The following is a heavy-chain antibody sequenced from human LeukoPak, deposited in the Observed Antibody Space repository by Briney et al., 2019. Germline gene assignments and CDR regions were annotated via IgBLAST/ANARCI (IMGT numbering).Heavy chain of an antibody. CDR2: IYYRGST. D-gene: IGHD3-3*01. J-gene: IGHJ6*03. V-gene: IGHV4-39*01. Sequence: PSETLSLTCTVSRGSISSSSYYWGWIRHPPGKGLEWIASIYYRGSTYYSPSLKSRVTISVDTSKNQFSLKLSSVTAADTAVYYCARGMTLDYDFWSGYSRSQRRKGRIYYMDVWGKGTTVTVSS. CDR1: RGSISSSSYY. CDR3: ARGMTLDYDFWSGYSRSQRRKGRIYYMDV.